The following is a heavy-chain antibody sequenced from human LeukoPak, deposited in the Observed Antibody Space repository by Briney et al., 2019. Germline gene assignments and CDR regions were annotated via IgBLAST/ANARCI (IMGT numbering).Heavy chain of an antibody. CDR2: IYPGDSDT. D-gene: IGHD3-22*01. CDR1: GYSFTSYW. Sequence: GESLKISCKGSGYSFTSYWIGWVRQMPGKGLEWMGIIYPGDSDTRYSPSFQGQVTISADKSISTAYLQWSSLKASDTAMYYCARHPGEYYYDSSGYYLHWGQGTLVTVSS. J-gene: IGHJ4*02. CDR3: ARHPGEYYYDSSGYYLH. V-gene: IGHV5-51*01.